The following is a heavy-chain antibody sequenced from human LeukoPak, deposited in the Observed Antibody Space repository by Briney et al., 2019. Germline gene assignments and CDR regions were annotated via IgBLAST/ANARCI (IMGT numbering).Heavy chain of an antibody. CDR3: TRGAEGWDY. D-gene: IGHD2-15*01. J-gene: IGHJ4*02. Sequence: GGSLTLYCVAYGFSFSSYDMHWVRQAAGEGLVWVAGIGSGGDTYYLGSVKGRFTVSRDNARDSLYLQMNSLRAEDTAVYYVTRGAEGWDYWGQGTLVTVSS. CDR2: IGSGGDT. V-gene: IGHV3-13*01. CDR1: GFSFSSYD.